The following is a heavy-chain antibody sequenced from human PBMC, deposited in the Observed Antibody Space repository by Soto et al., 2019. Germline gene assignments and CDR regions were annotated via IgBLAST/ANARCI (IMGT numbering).Heavy chain of an antibody. V-gene: IGHV1-18*01. CDR3: ASSFGGEGVLSGLYSSSYIFDY. J-gene: IGHJ4*02. CDR2: ISAYNGNT. D-gene: IGHD6-13*01. Sequence: GASVKVSCKASGYTFTSYGISWVRQAPGQGLEWMGWISAYNGNTNYAQKLQGRVTMTTDTSTSTAYMELRSLRSDDTAVYYCASSFGGEGVLSGLYSSSYIFDYWGQGTLVTVSS. CDR1: GYTFTSYG.